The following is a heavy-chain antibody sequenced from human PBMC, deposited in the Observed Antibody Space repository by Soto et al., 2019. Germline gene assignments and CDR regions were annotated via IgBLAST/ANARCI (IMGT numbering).Heavy chain of an antibody. CDR3: ARSIVVVTSFDY. J-gene: IGHJ4*02. V-gene: IGHV1-3*01. D-gene: IGHD3-22*01. Sequence: ASVKVSCKASGYTFISYAMHWVRQAPGQRLEWMGWINAGNGNTKYSQKFQGRVTITRDTSASTAYMELSSLRSEDTAVYYCARSIVVVTSFDYWGQGTLVTVSS. CDR1: GYTFISYA. CDR2: INAGNGNT.